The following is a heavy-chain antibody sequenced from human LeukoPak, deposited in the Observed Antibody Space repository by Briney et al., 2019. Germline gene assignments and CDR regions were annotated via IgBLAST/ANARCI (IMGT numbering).Heavy chain of an antibody. CDR1: GLTFSSYW. D-gene: IGHD6-13*01. J-gene: IGHJ4*02. CDR2: INSDGSST. CDR3: ARGTGSSLLMKY. V-gene: IGHV3-74*01. Sequence: GGSLRLSCAASGLTFSSYWMHSVRQAPGKGLVWVSRINSDGSSTSYADSVKGRFPISRDNAKNTRYLQMNTLRAEDTAVEYGARGTGSSLLMKYWGQGTLVTVSS.